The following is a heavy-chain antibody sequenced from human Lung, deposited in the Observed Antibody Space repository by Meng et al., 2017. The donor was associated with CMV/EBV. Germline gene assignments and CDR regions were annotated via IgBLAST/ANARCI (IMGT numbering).Heavy chain of an antibody. CDR3: ARAIVKNGKRQFDY. CDR1: GYTFIDYH. J-gene: IGHJ4*02. Sequence: QVQLAQSGAEVKDPGASVHLPCKTSGYTFIDYHIHWVRQAPGQGLEWMGWISPYNGDTIYARDFQGWVTMTRDTSNRTLYMEVSRLRFDDTAVYYCARAIVKNGKRQFDYWGQGTLVTVSS. V-gene: IGHV1-2*04. D-gene: IGHD1-1*01. CDR2: ISPYNGDT.